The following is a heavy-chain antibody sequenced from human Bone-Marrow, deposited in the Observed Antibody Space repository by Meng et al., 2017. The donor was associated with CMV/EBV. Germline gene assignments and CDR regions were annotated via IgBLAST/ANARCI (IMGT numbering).Heavy chain of an antibody. CDR3: AKDGVTVVPAANEYYFDY. J-gene: IGHJ4*02. CDR2: INSDGGST. D-gene: IGHD2-2*01. V-gene: IGHV3-74*01. CDR1: GFTFSSYW. Sequence: GESLKISCAASGFTFSSYWMHWVRQAPGKGLVWVSRINSDGGSTSYADSVKGRFTISRDNSKNTLYLQMNSLRAEDTAVYYCAKDGVTVVPAANEYYFDYWGQGTLVTLSS.